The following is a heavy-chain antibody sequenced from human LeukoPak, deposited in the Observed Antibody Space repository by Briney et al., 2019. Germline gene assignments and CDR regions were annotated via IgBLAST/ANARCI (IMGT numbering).Heavy chain of an antibody. V-gene: IGHV3-23*01. CDR1: GFTFSSHA. Sequence: GGSLRLSCAASGFTFSSHAMNWVRQAPGKGLEWVSVISGSGGNTYYADSVKGRFTISRDNSKNTLYLQMNSLRVDDTAVYYCAESSITYGSGNYDSRAFDYWGRGTLVTVS. J-gene: IGHJ4*02. CDR3: AESSITYGSGNYDSRAFDY. CDR2: ISGSGGNT. D-gene: IGHD3-10*01.